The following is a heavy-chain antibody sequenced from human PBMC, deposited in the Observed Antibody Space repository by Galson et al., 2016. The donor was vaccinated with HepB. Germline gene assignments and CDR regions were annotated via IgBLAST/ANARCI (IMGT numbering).Heavy chain of an antibody. J-gene: IGHJ4*02. CDR1: GFTFSDYY. Sequence: SLRLSCAASGFTFSDYYMSWIRQAPGKGLEWVSYISSSSGYISYADSVKGRFTISRDNAKNSMFLQMNSLRAEDTALYYCARMYDYGTRRYYNRNLFDSWGQGIQVTVSS. D-gene: IGHD3-10*01. CDR2: ISSSSGYI. V-gene: IGHV3-11*06. CDR3: ARMYDYGTRRYYNRNLFDS.